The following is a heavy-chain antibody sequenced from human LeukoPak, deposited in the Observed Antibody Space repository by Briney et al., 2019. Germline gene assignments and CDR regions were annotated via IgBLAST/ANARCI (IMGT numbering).Heavy chain of an antibody. CDR2: ISYDGSNK. CDR1: GFTFSSHA. J-gene: IGHJ6*04. D-gene: IGHD3-10*01. V-gene: IGHV3-30*04. Sequence: GRSLRLSCAASGFTFSSHAMHWVRQAPGKGLEWVAVISYDGSNKYYADSVKGRFTISRDNSKNTLYLQMNSLRAEDTAVYYCARDRLQSYYYGSGTGMDVWGKGTTVTVSS. CDR3: ARDRLQSYYYGSGTGMDV.